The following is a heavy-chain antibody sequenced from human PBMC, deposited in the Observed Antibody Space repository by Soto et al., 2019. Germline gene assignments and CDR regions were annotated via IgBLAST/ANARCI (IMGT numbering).Heavy chain of an antibody. V-gene: IGHV1-18*01. Sequence: APVKVSCKASGYTFTSYGISWVRQAPGQGLEWMGWISAYNGNTNYAQKLQGRVTMTTDTSTSTAYMELRSLRSDDTAVYYCAIMYSGSYYFDYWGQGTLVTVSS. CDR1: GYTFTSYG. J-gene: IGHJ4*02. D-gene: IGHD1-26*01. CDR3: AIMYSGSYYFDY. CDR2: ISAYNGNT.